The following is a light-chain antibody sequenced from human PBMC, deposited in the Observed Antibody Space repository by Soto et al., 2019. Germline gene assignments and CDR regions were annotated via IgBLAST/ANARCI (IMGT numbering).Light chain of an antibody. CDR2: AAS. V-gene: IGKV1-39*01. Sequence: DIQMTQSPSSLSASVGDRVTITCRASQSISSYLNWYQQKPGKAPKLLIYAASSLQSGVPSRFSGSGSGTDFNLTISTLQPEDFATYYCKQSYSTPITFGQGTRLEIK. CDR1: QSISSY. J-gene: IGKJ5*01. CDR3: KQSYSTPIT.